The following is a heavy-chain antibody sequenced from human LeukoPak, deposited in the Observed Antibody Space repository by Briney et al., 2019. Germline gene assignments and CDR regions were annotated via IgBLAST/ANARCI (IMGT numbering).Heavy chain of an antibody. J-gene: IGHJ1*01. CDR2: IKRKTDGGTT. D-gene: IGHD6-13*01. V-gene: IGHV3-15*01. Sequence: GGSLRLSCAASGFTFSNAWMSWVRQAPGKGLEWVGRIKRKTDGGTTDYAAPVKGRFTISRDDSKNTLYLQMNSLKTEDTAVYYCTSSWYTSAEYFQHWGQGTLVTVSS. CDR1: GFTFSNAW. CDR3: TSSWYTSAEYFQH.